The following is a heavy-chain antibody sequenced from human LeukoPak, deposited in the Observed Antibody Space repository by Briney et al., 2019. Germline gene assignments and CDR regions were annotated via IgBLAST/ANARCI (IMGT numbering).Heavy chain of an antibody. Sequence: GGSLRLSCAASGFTFSSYSMNWVRQAPGKGLEWVSYISSSSSTIYYADSVKGRFTISRDNSKNTLYLQMNSLRAEDTAVYYCAKDGYDILTGYRRFDPWGQGTLVTVSS. V-gene: IGHV3-48*04. CDR2: ISSSSSTI. J-gene: IGHJ5*02. D-gene: IGHD3-9*01. CDR1: GFTFSSYS. CDR3: AKDGYDILTGYRRFDP.